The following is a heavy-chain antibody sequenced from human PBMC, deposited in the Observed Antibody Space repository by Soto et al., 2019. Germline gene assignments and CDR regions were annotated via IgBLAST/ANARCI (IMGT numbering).Heavy chain of an antibody. CDR1: GGSISSGGYY. D-gene: IGHD3-3*01. Sequence: SETLSLTCTVSGGSISSGGYYWSWIRQHPGKGLEWIGYIYYSGSTYYNPSLKSRVTISVDTSKNQFSLKLSSVTAADTAVYYCARGSLLRFLNWFDPWGQGTLVTSPQ. V-gene: IGHV4-31*03. CDR3: ARGSLLRFLNWFDP. J-gene: IGHJ5*02. CDR2: IYYSGST.